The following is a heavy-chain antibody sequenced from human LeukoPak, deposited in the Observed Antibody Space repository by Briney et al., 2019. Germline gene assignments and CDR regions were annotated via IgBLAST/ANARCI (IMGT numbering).Heavy chain of an antibody. J-gene: IGHJ5*02. CDR3: GSTSYNPSLKSRVTISVDTSKSQFSLNLSSVTAADTAVYYCARQGARGYSSYWFDP. CDR2: VYSSGGT. CDR1: GGSISTYY. V-gene: IGHV4-4*08. Sequence: SETLSLTCTVSGGSISTYYWSWTRQPPGEGLEWIGYVYSSGGTTYNPSLNSRVTISALTSTSQFSLNLSSVTAADTAVYYSGSTSYNPSLKSRVTISVDTSKSQFSLNLSSVTAADTAVYYCARQGARGYSSYWFDPWGQGTLVTVSA. D-gene: IGHD3-22*01.